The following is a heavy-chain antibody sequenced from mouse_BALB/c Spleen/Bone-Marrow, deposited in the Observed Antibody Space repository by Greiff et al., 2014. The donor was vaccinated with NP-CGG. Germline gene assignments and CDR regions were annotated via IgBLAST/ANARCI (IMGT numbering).Heavy chain of an antibody. Sequence: QVQLQQSGAELVKPGASVKLSCKASGYTFTSYYMYWVKQRPGQGLEWIGGINPSNGGTNFNEEFKSKATLTVDKSSSTAYMQLSSLTSEDSAVYYCTRYGYDPLYAMDYWGQGTSVTVSP. V-gene: IGHV1S81*02. CDR2: INPSNGGT. CDR3: TRYGYDPLYAMDY. J-gene: IGHJ4*01. CDR1: GYTFTSYY. D-gene: IGHD2-3*01.